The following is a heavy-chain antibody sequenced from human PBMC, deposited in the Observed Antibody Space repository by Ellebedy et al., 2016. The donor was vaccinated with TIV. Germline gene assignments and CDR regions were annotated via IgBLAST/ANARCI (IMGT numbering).Heavy chain of an antibody. D-gene: IGHD2/OR15-2a*01. Sequence: SQTLSLTCAISGDSVSTDSAAWNWIRQSPSRGLEWLGRTYCRSKWYNDYAVSVKCRLTINADTSKNQFSLQLDSVTPEDTAVYYCTRDARNSKYGMDVWGQGTTVTVSS. CDR1: GDSVSTDSAA. CDR2: TYCRSKWYN. J-gene: IGHJ6*02. V-gene: IGHV6-1*01. CDR3: TRDARNSKYGMDV.